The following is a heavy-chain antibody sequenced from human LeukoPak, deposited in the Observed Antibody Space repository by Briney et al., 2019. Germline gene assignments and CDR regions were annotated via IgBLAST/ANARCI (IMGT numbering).Heavy chain of an antibody. J-gene: IGHJ6*03. Sequence: SETLSLTCTVSGGSISSYYWSWIRQPPGEGLEWVGHIYYSGSTKYNPSLKSRVTISVDPSKNQFSLKLSSVTAADTAVYYCARVPLFGWAPYYYYYYMDAWGKGTTVTVSS. CDR2: IYYSGST. CDR3: ARVPLFGWAPYYYYYYMDA. V-gene: IGHV4-59*12. CDR1: GGSISSYY. D-gene: IGHD3-10*01.